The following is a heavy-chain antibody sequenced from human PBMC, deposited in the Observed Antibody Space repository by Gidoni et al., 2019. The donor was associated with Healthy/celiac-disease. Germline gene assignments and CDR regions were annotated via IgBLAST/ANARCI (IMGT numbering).Heavy chain of an antibody. J-gene: IGHJ4*02. CDR2: IYYSGST. V-gene: IGHV4-59*01. Sequence: QVQLQESGPGLVKPSETLSLTCTVSGGSISSYYWSWIRQPPGKGLEWIGYIYYSGSTNYNPSLKSRVTISVDTSKNQFSLKLSSVTAADTAVYYCARAGIAAAGTNLIFDYWGQGTLVTVSS. CDR1: GGSISSYY. D-gene: IGHD6-13*01. CDR3: ARAGIAAAGTNLIFDY.